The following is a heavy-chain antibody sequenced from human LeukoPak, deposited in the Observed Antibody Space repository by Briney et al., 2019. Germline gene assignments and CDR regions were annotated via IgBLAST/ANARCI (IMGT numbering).Heavy chain of an antibody. J-gene: IGHJ4*02. CDR3: ARGRLGRGLDY. Sequence: SETLSLTCIVSGDSISSSYWGWIRQPAGRGLEWIGRIHTSGSTYYSPSLKSRVTMSVDTSTNQFSLKLSSVTAADTAMYYCARGRLGRGLDYWGQGTLVTVSS. CDR2: IHTSGST. CDR1: GDSISSSY. V-gene: IGHV4-4*07. D-gene: IGHD6-19*01.